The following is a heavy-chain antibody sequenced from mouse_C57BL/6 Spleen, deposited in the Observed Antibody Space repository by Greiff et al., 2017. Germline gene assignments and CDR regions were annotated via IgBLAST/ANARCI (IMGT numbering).Heavy chain of an antibody. CDR2: IDPSDSET. CDR1: GYTFTSYW. CDR3: ARSVYDYESYAMDY. J-gene: IGHJ4*01. D-gene: IGHD2-4*01. V-gene: IGHV1-52*01. Sequence: VQLQQPGAELVRPGSSVKLSCKASGYTFTSYWMHWVKQRPIQGLEWIGNIDPSDSETHYNQKFKDKATLTVDKSSSTAYMQLSSLTSEDSAVYYCARSVYDYESYAMDYWGQGTSVTVSS.